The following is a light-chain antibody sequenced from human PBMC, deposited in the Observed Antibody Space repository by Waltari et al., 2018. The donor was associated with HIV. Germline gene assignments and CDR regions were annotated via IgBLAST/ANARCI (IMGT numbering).Light chain of an antibody. CDR2: AAS. CDR1: QEISSY. V-gene: IGKV1-9*01. Sequence: DIQWTQSPSFLPASVGDRVTITCRASQEISSYLAWYKQKPGKAPKFLIYAASTLQSGVPSRFRGSGSGTEFTLTISSLQAEDFASYYCQQDNSFPKTFGQGTKVEIK. J-gene: IGKJ1*01. CDR3: QQDNSFPKT.